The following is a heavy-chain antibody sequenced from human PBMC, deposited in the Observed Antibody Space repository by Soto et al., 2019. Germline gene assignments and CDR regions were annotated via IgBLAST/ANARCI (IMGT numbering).Heavy chain of an antibody. D-gene: IGHD5-12*01. CDR3: ARDLNCGSFFDY. CDR1: GFTFSSHG. CDR2: VWFDGSHT. V-gene: IGHV3-33*01. Sequence: QVQLVESGGGVVQPGGSLRLSCAASGFTFSSHGMHWVRQAPGKGLEWVAVVWFDGSHTYYTDAVRGRFTISRDNSQNTLYLQMNSLRVEDTAVYFCARDLNCGSFFDYWGQGTLVTVSS. J-gene: IGHJ4*02.